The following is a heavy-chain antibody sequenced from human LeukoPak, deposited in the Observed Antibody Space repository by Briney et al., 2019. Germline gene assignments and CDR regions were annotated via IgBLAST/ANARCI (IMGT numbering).Heavy chain of an antibody. CDR3: ARRALRGIAAAVTPSNWFDP. CDR1: GYTFSGYG. V-gene: IGHV1-18*01. Sequence: ASVKVSCKASGYTFSGYGISWVRQAPGQGLEWMGMISARKGNTNYAQKFQGRVTMTTDTSSSTAYMELRSLRSDDTAVYYCARRALRGIAAAVTPSNWFDPWGRGTLVTVSS. D-gene: IGHD6-13*01. CDR2: ISARKGNT. J-gene: IGHJ5*02.